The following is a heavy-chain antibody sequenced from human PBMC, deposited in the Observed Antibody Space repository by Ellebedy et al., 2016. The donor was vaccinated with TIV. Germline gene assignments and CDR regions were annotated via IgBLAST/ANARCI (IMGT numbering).Heavy chain of an antibody. Sequence: MPPETLSLTCTVSGGSIIGYYWTWIRQSPGKGLEWIGNVFYRGSATYNPSLKGRVTMSFHKSRSEFSLNVTSVTAADTAVYSCARHVCRYSILGLVLCSRASGDVFDVWGQGTMVTVSA. CDR2: VFYRGSA. CDR3: ARHVCRYSILGLVLCSRASGDVFDV. V-gene: IGHV4-59*08. J-gene: IGHJ3*01. D-gene: IGHD3/OR15-3a*01. CDR1: GGSIIGYY.